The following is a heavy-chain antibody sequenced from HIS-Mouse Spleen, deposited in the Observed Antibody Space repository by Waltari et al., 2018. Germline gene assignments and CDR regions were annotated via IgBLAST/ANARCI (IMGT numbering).Heavy chain of an antibody. J-gene: IGHJ5*02. CDR2: IYYSGST. V-gene: IGHV4-31*03. D-gene: IGHD6-6*01. CDR1: GGSISSGGSY. Sequence: QVQLQESGPGLVKPSQTLSLTCTVSGGSISSGGSYCSRTRQHPGKGLEWIGYIYYSGSTYYNPSLKSRVTISVDTSKNQFSLKLSSVTAADTAVYYCARGIAARPWFDPWGQGTLVTVSS. CDR3: ARGIAARPWFDP.